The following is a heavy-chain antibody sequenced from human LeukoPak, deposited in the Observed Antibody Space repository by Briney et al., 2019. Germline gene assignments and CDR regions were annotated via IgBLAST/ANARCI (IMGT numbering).Heavy chain of an antibody. V-gene: IGHV4-61*02. CDR3: ASLWSGYSRDFDY. CDR1: GGSISSGSYF. D-gene: IGHD3-3*01. CDR2: IYSSGST. J-gene: IGHJ4*02. Sequence: SETLSLTCTVSGGSISSGSYFWSWLRQPAGKGLEWIGRIYSSGSTNYNPSLKSRVTISVDTSKNQFSLKLSSVTAADTAVYYCASLWSGYSRDFDYWGQGTLVTVSS.